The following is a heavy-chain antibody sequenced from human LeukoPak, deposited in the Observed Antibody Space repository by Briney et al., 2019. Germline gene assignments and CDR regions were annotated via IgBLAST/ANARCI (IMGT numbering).Heavy chain of an antibody. CDR2: IYYSGST. Sequence: PSETLSLTCAVYGGSFSGYYWGWIRQPPGKGLEWIGSIYYSGSTYYNPSLKSRVTISVDTSKNQFSLKLSSVTAADTAVYYCARFKKNDFWSGYYVGYFDYWGQGTLVTVSS. V-gene: IGHV4-39*01. CDR1: GGSFSGYY. J-gene: IGHJ4*02. CDR3: ARFKKNDFWSGYYVGYFDY. D-gene: IGHD3-3*01.